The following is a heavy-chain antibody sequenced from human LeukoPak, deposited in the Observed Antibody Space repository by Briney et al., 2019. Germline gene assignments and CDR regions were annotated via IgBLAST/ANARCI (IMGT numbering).Heavy chain of an antibody. J-gene: IGHJ5*02. Sequence: EASVKVSCKASGGTFSSYAISWVRQAPGQGLEWMGRIIPILGIANYAQKFQGRVTITADKSTSTAYMELSSLRSEDTAVYYCARVDETDSGGWGSFDPWGQGTLVTVSS. CDR2: IIPILGIA. D-gene: IGHD6-19*01. V-gene: IGHV1-69*04. CDR3: ARVDETDSGGWGSFDP. CDR1: GGTFSSYA.